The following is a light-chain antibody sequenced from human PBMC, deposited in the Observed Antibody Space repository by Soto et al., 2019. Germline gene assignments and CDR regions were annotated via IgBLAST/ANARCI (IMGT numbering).Light chain of an antibody. CDR1: QRVSSH. V-gene: IGKV3-11*01. J-gene: IGKJ5*01. Sequence: ETVMTQSPVTLSVSPGDTATLSCRASQRVSSHLAWYQQRPGQAPRLLIYGASTRATGIPARLSGSGSGTDFTLTISSLEPEDFAVYYCQQRSNWPPITFGQGTRLEIK. CDR3: QQRSNWPPIT. CDR2: GAS.